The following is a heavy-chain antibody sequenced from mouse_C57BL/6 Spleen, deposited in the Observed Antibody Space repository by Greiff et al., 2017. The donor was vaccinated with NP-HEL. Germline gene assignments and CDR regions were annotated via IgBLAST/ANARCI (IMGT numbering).Heavy chain of an antibody. CDR3: ARDYDGYYDAY. CDR1: GFTFSSYA. D-gene: IGHD2-3*01. V-gene: IGHV5-4*01. CDR2: ISDGGSYT. J-gene: IGHJ3*01. Sequence: EVKLMESGGGLVKPGGSLKLSCAASGFTFSSYAMSWVRQTPEKRLEWVATISDGGSYTYYPDNVKGRFTISRDNAKNNPYLQMSHLKSEDTAMYYCARDYDGYYDAYWGQGTLVTVSA.